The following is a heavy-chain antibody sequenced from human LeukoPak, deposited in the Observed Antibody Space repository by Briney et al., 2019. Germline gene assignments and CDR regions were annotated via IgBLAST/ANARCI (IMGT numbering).Heavy chain of an antibody. CDR1: GYTFSSYG. Sequence: ASVNVSCKASGYTFSSYGISWVRQAPGQGLEWMGWISAYNGNTNYAQKLQGRVTMTTDTSTSIAYMELRSLRSDDTAVYYCARDPQVYGDFDNWFDPWGQGTLFTVSS. CDR2: ISAYNGNT. J-gene: IGHJ5*02. D-gene: IGHD4-17*01. CDR3: ARDPQVYGDFDNWFDP. V-gene: IGHV1-18*01.